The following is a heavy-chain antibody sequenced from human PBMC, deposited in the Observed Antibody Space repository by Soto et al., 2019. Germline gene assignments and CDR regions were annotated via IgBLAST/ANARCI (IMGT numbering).Heavy chain of an antibody. D-gene: IGHD3-22*01. J-gene: IGHJ2*01. CDR1: GGSINNDDFY. CDR2: VYYSGSS. Sequence: SETLSLTCSVSGGSINNDDFYWSWLRQTPGKGLQWIGYVYYSGSSDCIPSLKSRLSMSIDKSKNQFTLKLSSVTAADTAIYYCARMSYYYDKWYFDLWGRGTLVTVS. V-gene: IGHV4-30-4*01. CDR3: ARMSYYYDKWYFDL.